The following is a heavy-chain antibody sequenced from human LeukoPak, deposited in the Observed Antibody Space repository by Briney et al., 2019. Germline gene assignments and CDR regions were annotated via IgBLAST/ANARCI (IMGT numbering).Heavy chain of an antibody. CDR2: ISSSSSTI. J-gene: IGHJ3*02. CDR3: ARENRYCSGGSCYSVASDDAFDI. CDR1: GFTFSSYS. Sequence: GGSLRLSCAASGFTFSSYSMNWVRQAPGKGLEWVSYISSSSSTIYYADSVKGRFTISRDNAKNSLYLQMNSLRAEDTAVYYCARENRYCSGGSCYSVASDDAFDIWGQGTMVTVSS. D-gene: IGHD2-15*01. V-gene: IGHV3-48*01.